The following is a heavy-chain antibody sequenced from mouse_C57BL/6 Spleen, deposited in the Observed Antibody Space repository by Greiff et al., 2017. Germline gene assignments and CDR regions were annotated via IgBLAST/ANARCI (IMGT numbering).Heavy chain of an antibody. V-gene: IGHV1-64*01. D-gene: IGHD1-1*01. CDR1: GYTFTSYW. Sequence: QVQLQQPGAELVKPGASVKLSCKASGYTFTSYWMHWVKQRPGQGLEWIGMIHPNSGSTNYNEKFKSKATLTVDKSSSTAYMQLSSLTSEDSAVYYCARDYGSSYRYFEGWGTGTTVTVSS. CDR3: ARDYGSSYRYFEG. CDR2: IHPNSGST. J-gene: IGHJ1*03.